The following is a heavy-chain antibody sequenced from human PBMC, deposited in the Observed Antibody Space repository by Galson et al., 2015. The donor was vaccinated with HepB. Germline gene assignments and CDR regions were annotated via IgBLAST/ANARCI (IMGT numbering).Heavy chain of an antibody. CDR1: GFTFSSYS. CDR3: ARDRAAAHNSWFDP. J-gene: IGHJ5*02. D-gene: IGHD6-13*01. CDR2: ISSSSSYI. V-gene: IGHV3-21*01. Sequence: LRLSCAASGFTFSSYSMNWVRQAPGKGLEWVSSISSSSSYIYYADSVKGRFTISRDNAKNSLYLQMNSLRAEDTAVYYCARDRAAAHNSWFDPWGQGTLVTVSS.